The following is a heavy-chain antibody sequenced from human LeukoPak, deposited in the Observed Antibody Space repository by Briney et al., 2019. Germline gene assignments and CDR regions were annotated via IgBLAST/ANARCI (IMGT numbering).Heavy chain of an antibody. J-gene: IGHJ3*02. Sequence: SETLSLTCTVSGGSISSGGYYWSWIRQHPGKGLEWIGYIYYSGSTYYNPSLKSRVTISVDTSKNQFSLKLSSVTAADTAVYYCARDYGRDHDAFDIWGQGTMVTVSS. V-gene: IGHV4-31*03. CDR3: ARDYGRDHDAFDI. D-gene: IGHD3-10*01. CDR2: IYYSGST. CDR1: GGSISSGGYY.